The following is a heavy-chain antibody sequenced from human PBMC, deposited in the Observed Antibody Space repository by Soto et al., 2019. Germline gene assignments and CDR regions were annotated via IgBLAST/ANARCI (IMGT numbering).Heavy chain of an antibody. V-gene: IGHV3-30*18. CDR1: GFTFSSYG. J-gene: IGHJ4*02. Sequence: WGSLRLSCAASGFTFSSYGMHWVRQAPGKGLEWVAVISYDGSNKYYADSVKGRFTISRDNSKNTLYLQMNSLRAEDTAVYYCEKDKDSSGWYRYFDYWGQETLVTVYS. CDR2: ISYDGSNK. CDR3: EKDKDSSGWYRYFDY. D-gene: IGHD6-19*01.